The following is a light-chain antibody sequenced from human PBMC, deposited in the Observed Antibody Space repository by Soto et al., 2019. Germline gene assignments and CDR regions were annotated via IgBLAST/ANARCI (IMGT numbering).Light chain of an antibody. V-gene: IGLV2-14*01. CDR3: GSFASGSTLYV. CDR2: EVS. J-gene: IGLJ1*01. CDR1: SSDVGRYNY. Sequence: QSVLSPPAGVSGYPGRSITISSTGSSSDVGRYNYVSWYQHHPGKAPKLMIFEVSNRPSGVSNRFSGSKSGNTASLTISGLQAEDEADYHCGSFASGSTLYVFGTGTKVTVL.